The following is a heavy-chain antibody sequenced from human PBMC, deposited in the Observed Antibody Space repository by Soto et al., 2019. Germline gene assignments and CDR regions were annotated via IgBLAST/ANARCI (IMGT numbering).Heavy chain of an antibody. J-gene: IGHJ4*02. CDR3: ARKGTRHHLDY. CDR2: ISANNDDT. CDR1: GFRFTNYG. Sequence: ASVKVSCKTSGFRFTNYGFSWVRQAPGKGLEWMGWISANNDDTHYAQKFQGRVTMTTDTGTGTAYMELRSLRSDDTAMYYCARKGTRHHLDYWGQGTLATVSS. D-gene: IGHD1-7*01. V-gene: IGHV1-18*01.